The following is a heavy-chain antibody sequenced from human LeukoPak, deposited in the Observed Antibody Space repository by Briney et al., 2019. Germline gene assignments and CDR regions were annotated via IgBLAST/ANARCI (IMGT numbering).Heavy chain of an antibody. Sequence: GGSPRLSCAASGFTFSSYAMHWVRQAPGKGLEWVAVISYDGSNKYYADSVKGRFTISRDNSKNALYLQMNSLRAEDTAVYYCARCNTIFGVVIIPFLGYWGQGTLVTVSS. D-gene: IGHD3-3*01. V-gene: IGHV3-30-3*01. CDR2: ISYDGSNK. J-gene: IGHJ4*02. CDR1: GFTFSSYA. CDR3: ARCNTIFGVVIIPFLGY.